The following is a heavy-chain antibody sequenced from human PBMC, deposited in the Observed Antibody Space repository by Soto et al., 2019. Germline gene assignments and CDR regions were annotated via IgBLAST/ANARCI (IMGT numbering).Heavy chain of an antibody. CDR2: ISSSSSYI. CDR3: ARVTGRYFDWLFPNVLPFDY. D-gene: IGHD3-9*01. Sequence: AGGSLRLSCAASGFTFSSYSMNWVRQAPGKGLEWVSSISSSSSYIYYADSVKGRFTIPRDNAKNSLYLQMNSLRAEDTAVYYCARVTGRYFDWLFPNVLPFDYWGQGTLVTVSS. V-gene: IGHV3-21*01. J-gene: IGHJ4*02. CDR1: GFTFSSYS.